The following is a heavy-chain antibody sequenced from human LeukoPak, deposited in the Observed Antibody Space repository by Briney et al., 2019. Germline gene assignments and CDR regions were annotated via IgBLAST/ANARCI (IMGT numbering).Heavy chain of an antibody. CDR1: GVSITNDY. V-gene: IGHV4-59*08. CDR2: IYYTGST. D-gene: IGHD2/OR15-2a*01. Sequence: PSDTLSLTCTVSGVSITNDYWNWIRQPPGKGLEWIGYIYYTGSTSYNPSLKSRVTISVNTSKSQFSLKLSSVTAADTAVYYCARQNTFTIWGKGTVVTVSS. CDR3: ARQNTFTI. J-gene: IGHJ3*02.